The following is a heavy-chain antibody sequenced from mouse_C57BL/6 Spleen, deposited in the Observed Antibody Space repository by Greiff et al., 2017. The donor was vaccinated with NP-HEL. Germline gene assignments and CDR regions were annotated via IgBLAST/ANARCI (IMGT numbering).Heavy chain of an antibody. CDR1: GYAFTNYL. J-gene: IGHJ2*01. V-gene: IGHV1-54*01. Sequence: QVQLKQSGAELVRPGTSVKVSCKASGYAFTNYLIEWVKQRPGQGLEWIGVTNPGSGGTNYNEKFKGKATLTADKSSSTAYMQLSSLTSEDSAVYFCAREATVVATRGYFDYWGQGTTLTVSS. D-gene: IGHD1-1*01. CDR2: TNPGSGGT. CDR3: AREATVVATRGYFDY.